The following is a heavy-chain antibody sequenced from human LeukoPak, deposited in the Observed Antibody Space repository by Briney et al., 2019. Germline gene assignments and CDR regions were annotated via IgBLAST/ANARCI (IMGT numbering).Heavy chain of an antibody. J-gene: IGHJ1*01. D-gene: IGHD6-25*01. CDR3: ARRPVAAEYFQH. V-gene: IGHV3-30*03. CDR1: GFSFTNYA. CDR2: ISYDESKI. Sequence: PGGSLRLSCTGSGFSFTNYAKHWVRQAPGEGLEWVAVISYDESKIYYADSVKGRFTISRDLSTNTLYLQMNSLTTEDTAMYFCARRPVAAEYFQHWGQGTLVTVSS.